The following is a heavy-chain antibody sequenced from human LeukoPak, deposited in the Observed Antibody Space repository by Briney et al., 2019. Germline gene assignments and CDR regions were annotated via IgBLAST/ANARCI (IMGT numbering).Heavy chain of an antibody. J-gene: IGHJ4*02. CDR3: ADPGVGF. V-gene: IGHV3-7*01. CDR1: GFTFNNHW. D-gene: IGHD2-8*01. CDR2: LKQNGTEK. Sequence: QPGGSLRLSCAASGFTFNNHWMSWVRQAPGKGLEWVANLKQNGTEKNYVDSVKGRFTISRDNAKNSLYLQMNSLRAEDTAVYYCADPGVGFWGQGTLVTVSS.